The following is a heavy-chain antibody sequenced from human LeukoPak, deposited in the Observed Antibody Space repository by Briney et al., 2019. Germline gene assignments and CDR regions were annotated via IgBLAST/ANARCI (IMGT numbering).Heavy chain of an antibody. CDR3: SRSRPKFKDFDY. CDR1: EFTFSSYG. V-gene: IGHV3-30*03. J-gene: IGHJ4*02. Sequence: GRSLRLSCAASEFTFSSYGMHWVRQAPGKGLDWVALISSNGSTKYYADSVKGRFTISRDNSKNTLYLQMNSLRAEDTAVYYCSRSRPKFKDFDYWGQGTLVTVSS. CDR2: ISSNGSTK.